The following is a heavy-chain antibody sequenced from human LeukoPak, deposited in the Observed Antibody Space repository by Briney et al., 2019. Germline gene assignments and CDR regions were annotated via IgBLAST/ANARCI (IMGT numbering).Heavy chain of an antibody. Sequence: SETLSLTCTVSDDSITSTLFYWVWIRQPPGKGLESIGTINYSGVTYYNPSLKSRVTISVDTSKNQFSLKLSSVTAADTAVYYCATPGTYPDAFDIWGQGTMVTVSS. CDR1: DDSITSTLFY. J-gene: IGHJ3*02. CDR3: ATPGTYPDAFDI. CDR2: INYSGVT. V-gene: IGHV4-39*07. D-gene: IGHD1-1*01.